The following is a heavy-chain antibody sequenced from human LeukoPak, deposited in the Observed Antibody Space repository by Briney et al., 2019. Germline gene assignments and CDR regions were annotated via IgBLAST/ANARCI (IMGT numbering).Heavy chain of an antibody. D-gene: IGHD1-1*01. CDR2: IYYSGST. CDR1: GGSISSSSYY. J-gene: IGHJ4*02. V-gene: IGHV4-39*07. CDR3: ARNDWEYYFDY. Sequence: PSETLSLTCTVSGGSISSSSYYWGWIRQPPGKGLEWIGSIYYSGSTYYNPSLKSRVTISVDTSKNQFSLKLSSVTAADTAVYYCARNDWEYYFDYWGQGTLVTVSS.